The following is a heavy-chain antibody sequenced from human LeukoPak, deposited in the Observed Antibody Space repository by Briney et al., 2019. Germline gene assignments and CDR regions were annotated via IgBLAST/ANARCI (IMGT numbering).Heavy chain of an antibody. Sequence: PSETLSLTCTVSGGSISSYYWSWIRQPPGKGLEWIGYIYYSGSTNYNPSLKSRVTISVDTSKNQFSLKLSSVTAVDTAVYYCARVNPIYCGGDCYPFDYWGQGTLVTVSS. CDR3: ARVNPIYCGGDCYPFDY. CDR2: IYYSGST. J-gene: IGHJ4*02. D-gene: IGHD2-21*02. CDR1: GGSISSYY. V-gene: IGHV4-59*01.